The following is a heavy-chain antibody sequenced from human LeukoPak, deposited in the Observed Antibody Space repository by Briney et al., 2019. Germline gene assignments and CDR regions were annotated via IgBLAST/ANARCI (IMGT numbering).Heavy chain of an antibody. D-gene: IGHD4-11*01. CDR2: INHSGST. Sequence: SETLSLTCAVYGGSFSGYYWSWIRQPPGKGLEWIGEINHSGSTNYNPSLKSRVTISVDTSKNQFSLKLSSVTAADTAVYYCARGPMTTVTTEDYYYYGMDVWGQGTTVTVSS. J-gene: IGHJ6*02. CDR1: GGSFSGYY. V-gene: IGHV4-34*01. CDR3: ARGPMTTVTTEDYYYYGMDV.